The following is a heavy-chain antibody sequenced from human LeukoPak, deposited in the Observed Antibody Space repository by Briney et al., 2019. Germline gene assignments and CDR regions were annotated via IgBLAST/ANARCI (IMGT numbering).Heavy chain of an antibody. CDR1: GFTFSTYA. J-gene: IGHJ4*02. CDR2: ISGSGGST. CDR3: AKGADYVWGSYRYTCDY. Sequence: PGGSLRLSCAASGFTFSTYAMSWVRQAPGKGLEWVSAISGSGGSTYYADSVKGRFTISRDNSKNTLYLQMNSLRAEDTAVYYCAKGADYVWGSYRYTCDYWGQGTLVTVSS. D-gene: IGHD3-16*02. V-gene: IGHV3-23*01.